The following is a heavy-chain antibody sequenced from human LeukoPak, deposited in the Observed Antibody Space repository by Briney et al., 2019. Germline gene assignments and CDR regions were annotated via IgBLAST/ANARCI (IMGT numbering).Heavy chain of an antibody. CDR2: IYYSGST. V-gene: IGHV4-59*01. Sequence: SETLSLTCAVFGGSFSGYYWSWIRQPPGKELEWIGYIYYSGSTNYNPSLKSRVTISVDTSKSQFSLKLTSVTAADTAVYYCARGYSSSSYYFDYWGQGTLVTVSS. J-gene: IGHJ4*02. CDR1: GGSFSGYY. D-gene: IGHD6-13*01. CDR3: ARGYSSSSYYFDY.